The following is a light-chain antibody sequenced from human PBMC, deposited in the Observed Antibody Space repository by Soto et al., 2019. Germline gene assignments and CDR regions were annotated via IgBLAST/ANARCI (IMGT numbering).Light chain of an antibody. Sequence: QSALTQPGSVSGSPGQSITISCSGTSSDIGSYNLVSWYQQHPGKAPKVIIFEGSRLPSGVSSRFSGSKSGNTASLTISGLRPEDEADYYCSSCAGSNVLVVFGGGTKLTVL. CDR2: EGS. J-gene: IGLJ2*01. CDR3: SSCAGSNVLVV. V-gene: IGLV2-23*01. CDR1: SSDIGSYNL.